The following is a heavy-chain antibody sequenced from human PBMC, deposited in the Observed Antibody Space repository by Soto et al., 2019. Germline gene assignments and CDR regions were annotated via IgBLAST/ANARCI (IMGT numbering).Heavy chain of an antibody. CDR1: GGSFSGYY. CDR3: ARGRRGHYYGSGSYYSAHNWFDP. J-gene: IGHJ5*02. V-gene: IGHV4-34*01. D-gene: IGHD3-10*01. CDR2: INHSGST. Sequence: SETLSLTCAVYGGSFSGYYWSWIRQPPGKGLEWIGEINHSGSTNYNPSLKSRVTISVDTSKNQFSLKLSSVTAADTAVYYCARGRRGHYYGSGSYYSAHNWFDPWGQGTLVTVSS.